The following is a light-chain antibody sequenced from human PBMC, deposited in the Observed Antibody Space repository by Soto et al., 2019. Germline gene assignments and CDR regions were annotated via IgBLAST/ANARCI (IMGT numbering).Light chain of an antibody. Sequence: LTQPASVSGSPGQSITISCTGTSSDVGGYNYVSWYQHHPGKAPKLMIYDVSNRPSGVSNRFSGSKSGNTASLTISGLQPEDEADYYCSSYTTTNTRQIVFGTGTKVTVL. CDR3: SSYTTTNTRQIV. V-gene: IGLV2-14*03. CDR1: SSDVGGYNY. CDR2: DVS. J-gene: IGLJ1*01.